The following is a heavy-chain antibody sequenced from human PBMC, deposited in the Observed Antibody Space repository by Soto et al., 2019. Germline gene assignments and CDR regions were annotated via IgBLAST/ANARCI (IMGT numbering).Heavy chain of an antibody. CDR2: ISGSGSSK. CDR1: GFTFSTYE. CDR3: ARDTGFDY. J-gene: IGHJ4*02. Sequence: EVQLVESGGGLVQPGGSLRLSCAASGFTFSTYEMNWVRQAPGKGLEWVSYISGSGSSKYYADSVKGRFTISRDNAKTSLYLQMNSLRGEDTAVYYCARDTGFDYWGQGTLVTVSS. V-gene: IGHV3-48*03.